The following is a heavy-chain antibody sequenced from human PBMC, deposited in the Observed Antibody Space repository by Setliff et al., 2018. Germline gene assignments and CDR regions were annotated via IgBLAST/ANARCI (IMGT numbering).Heavy chain of an antibody. Sequence: PSETLSLTCTVSGGPISSSNYYWGWIRQPPGKGLEWIGSINYRGNTHDNPSLKSRVTISLDTSKNQFSLKLSSATAADTAVYFCAAVGIDAGGGWFDPWGHGIPVTVSS. D-gene: IGHD1-26*01. CDR1: GGPISSSNYY. CDR3: AAVGIDAGGGWFDP. J-gene: IGHJ5*02. V-gene: IGHV4-39*07. CDR2: INYRGNT.